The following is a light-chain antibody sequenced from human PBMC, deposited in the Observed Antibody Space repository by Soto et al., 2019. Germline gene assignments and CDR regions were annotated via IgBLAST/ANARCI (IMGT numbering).Light chain of an antibody. V-gene: IGLV2-8*01. Sequence: QSVLTQPPSASGSPGQSVTISCTGTSSDVGGYNYVSWYQQHPGKAPKLMIYEVSKRPSGVPDRFSGSKSGNTASLTVSGXXXEDEADYYCSSYAGSNNVVFGGGTKVTVL. J-gene: IGLJ2*01. CDR3: SSYAGSNNVV. CDR2: EVS. CDR1: SSDVGGYNY.